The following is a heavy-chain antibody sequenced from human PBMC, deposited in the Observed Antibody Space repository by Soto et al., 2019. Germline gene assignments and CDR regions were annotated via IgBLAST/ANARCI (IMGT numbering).Heavy chain of an antibody. J-gene: IGHJ6*03. CDR2: IYYSGST. Sequence: SETLSLTCTVSGGSISSYYWSWIRQPPGKGLEWIGYIYYSGSTNYNPSLKSRVTISVDTSKNQFSLKLSSVTAADTAVYYCARRPGYCSGGSCYSGDYYYMDFWGKGTTVTVSS. D-gene: IGHD2-15*01. CDR3: ARRPGYCSGGSCYSGDYYYMDF. V-gene: IGHV4-59*08. CDR1: GGSISSYY.